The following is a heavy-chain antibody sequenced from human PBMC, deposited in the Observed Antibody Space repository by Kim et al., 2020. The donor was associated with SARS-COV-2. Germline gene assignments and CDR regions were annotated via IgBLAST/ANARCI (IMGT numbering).Heavy chain of an antibody. CDR2: ISYTGSN. Sequence: SETLSLTCTVSGGSISGVYNNWGWIRQPPEKGLEWVGSISYTGSNYYNPSLKGRVTLSVDTSRNQFSQKLNSVTAAATAVYYCARVPPADGNW. J-gene: IGHJ5*01. CDR1: GGSISGVYNN. CDR3: ARVPPADGNW. V-gene: IGHV4-39*01.